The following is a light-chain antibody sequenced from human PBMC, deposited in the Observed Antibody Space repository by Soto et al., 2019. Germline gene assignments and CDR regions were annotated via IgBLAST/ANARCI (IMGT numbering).Light chain of an antibody. CDR2: GAS. CDR3: QQFRT. J-gene: IGKJ1*01. Sequence: VFTQSPVPLSLSPGERATLSCRASQSVSSSYLAWYQQKPGPAPRLPIYGASSRATGIPDRFSGSGSGTDFTLTISRLEPEDFAVYYRQQFRTFGQGTKVDIK. V-gene: IGKV3-20*01. CDR1: QSVSSSY.